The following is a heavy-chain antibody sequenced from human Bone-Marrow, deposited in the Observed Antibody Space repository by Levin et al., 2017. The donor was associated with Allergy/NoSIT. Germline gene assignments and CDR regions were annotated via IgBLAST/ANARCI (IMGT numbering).Heavy chain of an antibody. J-gene: IGHJ6*02. Sequence: GESLKISCAASGFNFSTYNMNWVRQAPGKGLEWVSSITRSSDYMYCADSVKGRFTISRDNAKNSLFLQMNSLRVEETAVYYCAKDRTYGILWNYGMDVWGQATTVTVSS. CDR1: GFNFSTYN. V-gene: IGHV3-21*01. D-gene: IGHD4-17*01. CDR2: ITRSSDYM. CDR3: AKDRTYGILWNYGMDV.